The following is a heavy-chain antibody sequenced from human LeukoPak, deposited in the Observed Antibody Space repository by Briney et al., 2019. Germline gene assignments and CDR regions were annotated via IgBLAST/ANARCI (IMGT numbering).Heavy chain of an antibody. D-gene: IGHD6-13*01. Sequence: SETLSLTCAVYGGSFSGYYWSWVRQPPGKGLEWIGEINHSGSTNYNPSLKSRVTISLDTSKNQFSLKLSSVTAADTAVYYCARGNSSSWYQLVDAFDIWGQGTMVTVSS. J-gene: IGHJ3*02. CDR1: GGSFSGYY. V-gene: IGHV4-34*01. CDR2: INHSGST. CDR3: ARGNSSSWYQLVDAFDI.